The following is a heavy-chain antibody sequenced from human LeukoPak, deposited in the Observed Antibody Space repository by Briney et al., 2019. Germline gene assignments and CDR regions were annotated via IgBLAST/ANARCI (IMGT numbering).Heavy chain of an antibody. CDR1: GFTFDDYG. V-gene: IGHV3-23*01. CDR2: ISPSGGGT. J-gene: IGHJ4*02. CDR3: AQDLAWGAFDH. D-gene: IGHD7-27*01. Sequence: GGSLRLSCAASGFTFDDYGMSWVRQAPGKGLEWVSGISPSGGGTYYADSVKGRFTISRDDSKNTLSLQMNSLRVEDTAVYYCAQDLAWGAFDHWGQGTLVTVSS.